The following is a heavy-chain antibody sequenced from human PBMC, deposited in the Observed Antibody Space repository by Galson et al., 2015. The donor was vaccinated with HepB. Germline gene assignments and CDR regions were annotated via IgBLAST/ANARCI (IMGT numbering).Heavy chain of an antibody. D-gene: IGHD3-22*01. J-gene: IGHJ4*02. CDR2: VSYDGSNK. CDR3: AKAYKWLLLLNY. Sequence: SLRLSCAASGFTFSSYGMHWVRQAPGKGLEWVAVVSYDGSNKYYADSVKGRFTISRDNSKNTLYLQMNSLRAEDTAVYYCAKAYKWLLLLNYWGQGTLVTVSS. V-gene: IGHV3-30*18. CDR1: GFTFSSYG.